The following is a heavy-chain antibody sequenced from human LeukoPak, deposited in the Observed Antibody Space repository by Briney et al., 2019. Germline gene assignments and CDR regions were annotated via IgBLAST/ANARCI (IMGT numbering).Heavy chain of an antibody. Sequence: ASVKVSCKASGYTFTTFGITWVRQAPGQGLEWVGWISTYNDRKNYAEKLQGRVTMTTDTSTNTAYMELSSLRSEDTAVYYCARVGRGGYYFDYWGQGTLVTVSS. J-gene: IGHJ4*02. D-gene: IGHD1-26*01. CDR1: GYTFTTFG. V-gene: IGHV1-18*01. CDR3: ARVGRGGYYFDY. CDR2: ISTYNDRK.